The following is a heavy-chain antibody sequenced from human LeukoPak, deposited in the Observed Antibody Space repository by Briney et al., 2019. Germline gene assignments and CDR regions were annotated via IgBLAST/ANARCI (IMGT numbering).Heavy chain of an antibody. Sequence: SETLSLTCAVYGGSFSGYYWSWIRQPPGKGLEWIGEINHSGSTSYNPSLKSRVTISVDTSKNQFSLKLSSVTAADTAVYYCARVPGASDYWGQRTLVTVSS. CDR2: INHSGST. D-gene: IGHD2-2*01. CDR1: GGSFSGYY. CDR3: ARVPGASDY. J-gene: IGHJ4*02. V-gene: IGHV4-34*01.